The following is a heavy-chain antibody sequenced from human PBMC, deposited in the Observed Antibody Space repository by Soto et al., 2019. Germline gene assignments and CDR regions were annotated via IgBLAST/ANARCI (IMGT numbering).Heavy chain of an antibody. V-gene: IGHV3-30*03. CDR2: ISYDGSNK. J-gene: IGHJ6*03. D-gene: IGHD4-17*01. Sequence: QVQLVESGGGVVQPGRSLRLSCAASGFTFSSYGMHWVRQAPGKGLEWVAVISYDGSNKYYADSVKGRFTISRDNSKNTLYLQMSSLRAEDTAVYYCVRSDGDYDYYMVVWGKGTTVTVSS. CDR3: VRSDGDYDYYMVV. CDR1: GFTFSSYG.